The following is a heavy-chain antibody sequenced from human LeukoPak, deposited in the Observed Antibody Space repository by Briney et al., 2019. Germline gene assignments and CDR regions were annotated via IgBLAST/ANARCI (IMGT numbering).Heavy chain of an antibody. CDR3: AGFFYDNSGDAFDI. J-gene: IGHJ3*02. D-gene: IGHD3-22*01. Sequence: SVKVSCKASGGSFTFTSHAISWVRQAPGQGLEWGGGLIPIYGSANYAQKFQGRVTITSDESTRTVYMELSSLRPEDSAVYYCAGFFYDNSGDAFDIWGQGTMVTVSS. CDR1: GGSFTFTSHA. V-gene: IGHV1-69*01. CDR2: LIPIYGSA.